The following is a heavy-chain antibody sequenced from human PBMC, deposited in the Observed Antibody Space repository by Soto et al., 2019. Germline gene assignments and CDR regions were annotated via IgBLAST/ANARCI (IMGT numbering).Heavy chain of an antibody. CDR3: PRDQYDFRSGSYYYAMEV. V-gene: IGHV4-61*01. D-gene: IGHD3-3*01. J-gene: IGHJ6*02. CDR2: IYYTGST. Sequence: SETLSLTCTVSGGSVSSESHYWSWIRHTPGKRLEWIGYIYYTGSTNYNPSLKGRVTMSVDTSRDQVSLRLRSVTRADTAVYYCPRDQYDFRSGSYYYAMEVWGQGTKVTVYS. CDR1: GGSVSSESHY.